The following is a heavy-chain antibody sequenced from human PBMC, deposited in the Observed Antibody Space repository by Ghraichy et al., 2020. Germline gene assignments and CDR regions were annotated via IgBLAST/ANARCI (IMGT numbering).Heavy chain of an antibody. D-gene: IGHD2/OR15-2a*01. CDR1: GFTFSNAW. CDR3: TTLGLSDT. J-gene: IGHJ5*02. Sequence: ETLSLTCAASGFTFSNAWMSWVRQAPGKGLGWLGRIRSKADGGTTDYAATVEGSFFFSRDDSKDTLYLQLNSLITGDAGVYYCTTLGLSDTWGQGNLVTSSS. V-gene: IGHV3-15*01. CDR2: IRSKADGGTT.